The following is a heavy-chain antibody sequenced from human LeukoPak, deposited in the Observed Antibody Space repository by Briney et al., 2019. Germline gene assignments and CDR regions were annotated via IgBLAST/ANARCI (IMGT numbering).Heavy chain of an antibody. V-gene: IGHV3-33*01. CDR1: GFTFSSYV. Sequence: GGSLRLSCAASGFTFSSYVMHWVRQAPGKGLEWVAVIWYDGSNKYYADSVKGRFTISRDNSKNTLYLQMNSLRAEDTAVYYCAREERWLRLGYYYYYMDVWGKGTTVTVSS. J-gene: IGHJ6*03. CDR3: AREERWLRLGYYYYYMDV. CDR2: IWYDGSNK. D-gene: IGHD5-12*01.